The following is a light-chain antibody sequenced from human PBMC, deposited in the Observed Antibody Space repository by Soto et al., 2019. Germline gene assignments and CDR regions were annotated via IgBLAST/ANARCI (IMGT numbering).Light chain of an antibody. V-gene: IGKV1-39*01. Sequence: DIQMTQSPSSLAASVGDRVTITCRASQSISSSLNWYQQKPGRAPNLLIYTASFVQGGVPSRFSGSGSGTEFNLTITSLQREDFASYSCQQSYRTPYTFGQGTKVEI. CDR1: QSISSS. CDR3: QQSYRTPYT. CDR2: TAS. J-gene: IGKJ2*01.